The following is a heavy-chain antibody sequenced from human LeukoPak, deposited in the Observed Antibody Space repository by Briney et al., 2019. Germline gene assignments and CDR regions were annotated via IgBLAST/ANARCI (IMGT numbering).Heavy chain of an antibody. CDR1: GYTFTTYD. CDR3: ARDHVGRIVGATWNFDY. Sequence: GASVKVSCKASGYTFTTYDINWVRQVPGQGLEWMGWTNPHSGQTGYVLKFQGRVTMTRDTSIGTAYMELSSLTSEDTAVYYCARDHVGRIVGATWNFDYWGQGTLVTVSS. V-gene: IGHV1-8*01. CDR2: TNPHSGQT. D-gene: IGHD1-26*01. J-gene: IGHJ4*02.